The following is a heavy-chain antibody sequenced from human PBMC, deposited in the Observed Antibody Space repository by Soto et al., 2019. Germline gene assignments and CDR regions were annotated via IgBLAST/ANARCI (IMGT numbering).Heavy chain of an antibody. CDR3: ARDRGGWFDP. Sequence: QLQLQESGSGLVKPSQTLSLTCAVSGGSISSGGYSWSWIRQPPGKGLEWIGYIYHSGSTYYNPSLKXXVXIXXDRSKNQFSLKLSSVTAADTAVYYCARDRGGWFDPWGQGTLVTVSS. D-gene: IGHD3-10*01. CDR2: IYHSGST. J-gene: IGHJ5*02. V-gene: IGHV4-30-2*01. CDR1: GGSISSGGYS.